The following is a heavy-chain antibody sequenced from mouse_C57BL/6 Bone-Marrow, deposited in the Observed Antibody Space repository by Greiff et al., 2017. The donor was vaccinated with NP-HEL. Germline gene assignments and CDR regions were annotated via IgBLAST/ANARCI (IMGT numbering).Heavy chain of an antibody. J-gene: IGHJ3*01. V-gene: IGHV5-6*01. D-gene: IGHD1-1*01. Sequence: EVHLVESGGDLVKPGGSLKLSCAASGFTFSSYGMSWVRQTPDKRLEWVATISSGGSYTYYPDSVKGRFTISRDNAKNTLYLQMSSLKSEDTAMYYCARPPYGSRGFAYWGQGTLVTVSA. CDR1: GFTFSSYG. CDR2: ISSGGSYT. CDR3: ARPPYGSRGFAY.